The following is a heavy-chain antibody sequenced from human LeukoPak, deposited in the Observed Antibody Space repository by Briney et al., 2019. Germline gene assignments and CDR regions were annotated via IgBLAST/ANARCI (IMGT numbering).Heavy chain of an antibody. D-gene: IGHD3-10*01. Sequence: GGSLRLSCTASGFTFSSYSMNWVRQAPGKGLEWVSSISSSSSYIYYADSVKGRFTISRDNAKNSLYLQMNSLRAEDTAVYYCAKDPTWFGELRFDYWGQGTLVTVSS. CDR2: ISSSSSYI. CDR3: AKDPTWFGELRFDY. J-gene: IGHJ4*02. V-gene: IGHV3-21*04. CDR1: GFTFSSYS.